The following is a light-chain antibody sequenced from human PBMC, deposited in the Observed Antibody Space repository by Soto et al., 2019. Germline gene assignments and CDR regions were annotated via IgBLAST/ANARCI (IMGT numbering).Light chain of an antibody. V-gene: IGKV1-39*01. CDR1: QTITGY. CDR2: AAS. Sequence: DIQMTQSPSSLSASVGDRVTIACRASQTITGYLNWYQQKPGKAPKLLIYAASTLQSGVPSRFSGSGSGTDFTLTISSLQPEDFATYYCQQSHGIPYTFGQGTKLAIK. J-gene: IGKJ2*01. CDR3: QQSHGIPYT.